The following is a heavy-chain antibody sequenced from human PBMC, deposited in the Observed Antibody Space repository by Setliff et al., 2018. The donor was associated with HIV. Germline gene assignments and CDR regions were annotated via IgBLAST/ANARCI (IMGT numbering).Heavy chain of an antibody. CDR3: ARGVVDYDFWSGSGDYYYMDV. J-gene: IGHJ6*03. CDR2: IYDSVST. Sequence: SETLSLTCTVSGGSISNFLWSWIRQPPGKGLEWIGYIYDSVSTKYNPSLKSRVSMSIDTSKNQFSLKMSSVTAADTAVYYCARGVVDYDFWSGSGDYYYMDVWGKGTTVTVSS. D-gene: IGHD3-3*01. CDR1: GGSISNFL. V-gene: IGHV4-59*12.